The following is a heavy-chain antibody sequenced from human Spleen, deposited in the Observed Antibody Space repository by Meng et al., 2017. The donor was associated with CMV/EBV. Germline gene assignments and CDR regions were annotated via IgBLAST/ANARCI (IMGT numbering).Heavy chain of an antibody. Sequence: GESLKISCSASGFTFSTYALHWVRQAPGKGLEWVSVISYDGSNKYYADSVKGRFSISRDNSKNTVFLQMSSLRAGDTAVYYCAKWIGSAVVPGAYVNSMDVWGQGTTVTVSS. J-gene: IGHJ6*02. D-gene: IGHD2-2*01. V-gene: IGHV3-30-3*01. CDR3: AKWIGSAVVPGAYVNSMDV. CDR1: GFTFSTYA. CDR2: ISYDGSNK.